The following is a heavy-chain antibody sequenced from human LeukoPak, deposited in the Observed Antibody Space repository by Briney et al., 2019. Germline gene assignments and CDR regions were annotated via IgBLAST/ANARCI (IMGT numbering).Heavy chain of an antibody. Sequence: GGSLRLSCAASGFTFSSYGMHWVRQAPGKGLEWVAVISYDGSNKYYADSVKGRFTISRDNSKNTLYLQMNTLRVEDTAVYFCAKGPLTEVAGTTWDSWGQGTLVTVSS. CDR1: GFTFSSYG. CDR2: ISYDGSNK. V-gene: IGHV3-30*18. D-gene: IGHD6-19*01. CDR3: AKGPLTEVAGTTWDS. J-gene: IGHJ4*02.